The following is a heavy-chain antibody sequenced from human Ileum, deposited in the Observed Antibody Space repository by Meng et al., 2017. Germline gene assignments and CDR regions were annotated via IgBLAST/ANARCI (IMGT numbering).Heavy chain of an antibody. J-gene: IGHJ5*02. CDR3: VRGFYDIRGYSVPFDL. D-gene: IGHD3-22*01. Sequence: SETLSLTCAVSGASINNYHWNWIRQPPGKRLEWIGFIDYRRGTNYNPPLKSRVSLSLDASKNQFSLNLDSVTTADTAVYYCVRGFYDIRGYSVPFDLWGQGMLVTVSS. CDR1: GASINNYH. CDR2: IDYRRGT. V-gene: IGHV4-59*01.